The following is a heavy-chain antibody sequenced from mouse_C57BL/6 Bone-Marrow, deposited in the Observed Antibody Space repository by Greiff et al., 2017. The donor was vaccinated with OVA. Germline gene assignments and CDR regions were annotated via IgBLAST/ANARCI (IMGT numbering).Heavy chain of an antibody. V-gene: IGHV1-50*01. CDR1: GYTFTSYW. CDR3: ARWDDYAWFAY. Sequence: QVQLQQPGAELVKPGASVKLSCKASGYTFTSYWMQWVKQRPGQGLEWIGEIDPSDSYTNYNQKFKGKATLTVDTSSSTAYMQLSSLTSEDSAVYYCARWDDYAWFAYWGQGTLVTVSA. D-gene: IGHD2-4*01. J-gene: IGHJ3*01. CDR2: IDPSDSYT.